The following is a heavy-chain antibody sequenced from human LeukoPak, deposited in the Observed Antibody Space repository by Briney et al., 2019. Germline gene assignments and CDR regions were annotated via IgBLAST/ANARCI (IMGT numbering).Heavy chain of an antibody. V-gene: IGHV4-59*08. CDR2: IYYSGST. CDR1: GGSISSYY. Sequence: TSETLSLTCTVSGGSISSYYWSWIRQPPGKGLEWICYIYYSGSTNYNPSLKSRVTISVDTSKNQFSLKLSSVTAADTAVYYCARTSWLQSSYYFDYWGQGTLVTVSS. CDR3: ARTSWLQSSYYFDY. J-gene: IGHJ4*02. D-gene: IGHD5-24*01.